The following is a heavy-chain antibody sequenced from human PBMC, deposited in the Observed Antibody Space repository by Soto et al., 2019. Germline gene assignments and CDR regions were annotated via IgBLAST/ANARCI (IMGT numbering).Heavy chain of an antibody. CDR2: ISGSGGST. D-gene: IGHD1-1*01. CDR3: AKDRFANCDYYYYGMDV. V-gene: IGHV3-23*01. J-gene: IGHJ6*02. Sequence: GGSLRLSCAASGFTFSSYAMSWVRQAPGKGLEWVSAISGSGGSTYYADTVKGRVTMSRDNAKNKLYLQMNSLIAEDTAVYYGAKDRFANCDYYYYGMDVWGQGTTVTVSS. CDR1: GFTFSSYA.